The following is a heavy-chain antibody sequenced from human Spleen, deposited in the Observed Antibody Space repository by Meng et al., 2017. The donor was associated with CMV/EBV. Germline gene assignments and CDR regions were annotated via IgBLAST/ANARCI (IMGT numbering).Heavy chain of an antibody. D-gene: IGHD2-2*01. Sequence: GGPFSKYAIHWVRQAPGQGLEWMGGIVPMFRSTNYAKKFQGRVTITTDESTTTAYMELRSLRSDDTAIYFCARDSAIVPAAIGLVYWGQGTLVTVSS. V-gene: IGHV1-69*05. CDR2: IVPMFRST. CDR3: ARDSAIVPAAIGLVY. CDR1: GGPFSKYA. J-gene: IGHJ4*02.